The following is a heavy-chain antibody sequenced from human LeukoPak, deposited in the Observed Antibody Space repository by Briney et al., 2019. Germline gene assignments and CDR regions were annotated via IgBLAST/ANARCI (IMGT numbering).Heavy chain of an antibody. CDR2: IKQDGSEK. D-gene: IGHD1-14*01. CDR1: GFTFSSYW. CDR3: ARDDPLRTFDY. V-gene: IGHV3-7*01. J-gene: IGHJ4*02. Sequence: GGSLRLSCAAPGFTFSSYWMSWVRQAPGKGLEWVANIKQDGSEKYYVDSVKGRFTISRDNAKSSLYLQMNSLRAEDTAVYYCARDDPLRTFDYWGQGTLVTASS.